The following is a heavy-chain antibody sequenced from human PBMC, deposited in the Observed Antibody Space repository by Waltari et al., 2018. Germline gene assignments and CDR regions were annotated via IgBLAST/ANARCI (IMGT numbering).Heavy chain of an antibody. J-gene: IGHJ4*02. V-gene: IGHV3-72*01. Sequence: EVQLVESGGGLVQPGGSLRLSCGASGFTFCDPYMAWVCQGPGKGLEWLGRIRERPSGFTTEYAASVKGRFTISRDDSKSSLYLQLKSLTIEDTAVYYCARPHGTGWSTHWYDYWGQGTLVTVSS. CDR1: GFTFCDPY. CDR3: ARPHGTGWSTHWYDY. CDR2: IRERPSGFTT. D-gene: IGHD2-2*01.